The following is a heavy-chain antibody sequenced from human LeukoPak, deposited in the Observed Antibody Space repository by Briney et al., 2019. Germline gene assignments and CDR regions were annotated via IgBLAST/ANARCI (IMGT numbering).Heavy chain of an antibody. J-gene: IGHJ4*02. D-gene: IGHD6-13*01. CDR3: ARRPSSSWYYFDY. CDR2: INPNSGGT. V-gene: IGHV1-2*02. CDR1: GYTFSDYY. Sequence: ASVKVSCKASGYTFSDYYMHWVRQAPGQGLEWMGWINPNSGGTDYVQEFQGRVTMIRDTSISTAYMELSRLRSDDTAVYYCARRPSSSWYYFDYWGQGTLVTVSS.